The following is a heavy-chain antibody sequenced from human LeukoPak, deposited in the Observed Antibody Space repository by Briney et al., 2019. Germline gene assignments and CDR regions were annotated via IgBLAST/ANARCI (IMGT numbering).Heavy chain of an antibody. Sequence: GESLQISCKTSGYRFNSHWIGWVRQVPGKGLEWMGNIFPGDSDTRYSPSFQGQVTISADRSINTTYLQWSSLKASDTAMYYCARGGDYGDSKWNYYTMDVWGQGTTVTVSS. D-gene: IGHD4-17*01. J-gene: IGHJ6*02. CDR3: ARGGDYGDSKWNYYTMDV. CDR1: GYRFNSHW. V-gene: IGHV5-51*01. CDR2: IFPGDSDT.